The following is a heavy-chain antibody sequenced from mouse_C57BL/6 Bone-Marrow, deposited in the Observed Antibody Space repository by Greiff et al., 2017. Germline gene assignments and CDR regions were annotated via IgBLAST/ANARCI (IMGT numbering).Heavy chain of an antibody. CDR3: ARLWDGAWFSY. CDR2: MSNGGGST. CDR1: GFTFSDYY. J-gene: IGHJ3*01. Sequence: EVQLVESGGGLVQPGGSLKLSCAASGFTFSDYYMYWVRQTPEKRLEWVAYMSNGGGSTYYPDTVKGRFTISRYNAKNTLYLQMSRLKSEDTAMYYCARLWDGAWFSYWGQGTLVTVSA. D-gene: IGHD4-1*01. V-gene: IGHV5-12*01.